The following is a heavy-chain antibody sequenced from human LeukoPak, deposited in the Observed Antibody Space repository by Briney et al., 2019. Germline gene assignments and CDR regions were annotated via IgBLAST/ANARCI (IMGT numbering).Heavy chain of an antibody. D-gene: IGHD1-7*01. CDR1: GFTFSSYA. CDR2: ISGSGGST. J-gene: IGHJ4*02. V-gene: IGHV3-23*01. Sequence: GGSLRLSCAASGFTFSSYAMSWVRQAPGKGLEWVSAISGSGGSTYYADSVKGRFTISRDNSKNTLYLQMNSLRAEDTAVYYCAKHMYNCNSCAVDYWGQGTLVTVSS. CDR3: AKHMYNCNSCAVDY.